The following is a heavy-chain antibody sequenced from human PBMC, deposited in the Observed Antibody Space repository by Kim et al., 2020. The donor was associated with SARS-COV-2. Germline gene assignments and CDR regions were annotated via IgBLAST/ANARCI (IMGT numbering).Heavy chain of an antibody. D-gene: IGHD4-17*01. Sequence: KCTGRVTITADKSTSTAYMELSSLRSEDAAVYYCARGSRSDYGDYGGFDYWGQGTLVTVSS. V-gene: IGHV1-69*04. CDR3: ARGSRSDYGDYGGFDY. J-gene: IGHJ4*02.